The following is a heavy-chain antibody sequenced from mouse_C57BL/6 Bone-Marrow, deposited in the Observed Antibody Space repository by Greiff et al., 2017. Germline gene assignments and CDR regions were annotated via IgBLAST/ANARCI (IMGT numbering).Heavy chain of an antibody. V-gene: IGHV14-3*01. CDR3: ARYPPFTTVVARDAMDY. Sequence: EVQLQQSVAELVRPGASVKLSCTASGFNIKNTYMHWVKQRPEQGLEWIGRIDPANGNTKYAPKFQGKATITADTSSNTAYLQLSSLTSEDTAIYYCARYPPFTTVVARDAMDYWGQGTSVTVSS. CDR1: GFNIKNTY. D-gene: IGHD1-1*01. J-gene: IGHJ4*01. CDR2: IDPANGNT.